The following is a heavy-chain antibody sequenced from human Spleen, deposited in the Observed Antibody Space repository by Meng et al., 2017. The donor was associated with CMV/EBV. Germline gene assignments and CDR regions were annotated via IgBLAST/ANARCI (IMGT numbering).Heavy chain of an antibody. CDR2: ISGSGGST. V-gene: IGHV3-23*01. CDR3: ATGGPVAGYGMDV. J-gene: IGHJ6*02. Sequence: GGSLRLSCAASGFTFSSYAMSWVGQAPGKGLEWVSVISGSGGSTYYAASVKGRLIISRDNARNSLHLQMNSLRAEDTAVYYCATGGPVAGYGMDVWGQGTTVTVSS. CDR1: GFTFSSYA. D-gene: IGHD6-19*01.